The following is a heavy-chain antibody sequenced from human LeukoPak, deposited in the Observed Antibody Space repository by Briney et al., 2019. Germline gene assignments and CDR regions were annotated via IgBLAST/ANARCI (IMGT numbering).Heavy chain of an antibody. CDR2: IYYSGGT. CDR1: NGSISSSSYY. D-gene: IGHD6-19*01. Sequence: KPSETLSLTCSVSNGSISSSSYYWGWIRQPPGKGLEWIGSIYYSGGTYYNPSLTSRVAISVDTSKNQFSLKLSSVTAADTAVYYCARDPGYTSPLDYWGQGTLVTVSS. CDR3: ARDPGYTSPLDY. V-gene: IGHV4-39*07. J-gene: IGHJ4*02.